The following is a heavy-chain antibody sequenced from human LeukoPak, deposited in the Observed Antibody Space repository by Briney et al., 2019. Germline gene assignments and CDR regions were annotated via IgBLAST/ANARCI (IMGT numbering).Heavy chain of an antibody. CDR3: ARVSAAAGRIWFDP. D-gene: IGHD6-13*01. J-gene: IGHJ5*02. CDR2: INSDGSST. Sequence: GGSLRLSCAASGFTFSSYWMHWVRQAPGKGLVWVSRINSDGSSTSYADSVKGRFTISRDNAKNSLYLQMNSLRAEDTAVYYCARVSAAAGRIWFDPWGQGTLVTVSS. CDR1: GFTFSSYW. V-gene: IGHV3-74*01.